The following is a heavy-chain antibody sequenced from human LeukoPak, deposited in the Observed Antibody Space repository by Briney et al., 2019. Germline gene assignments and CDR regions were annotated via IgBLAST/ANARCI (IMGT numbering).Heavy chain of an antibody. D-gene: IGHD4-23*01. V-gene: IGHV4-4*08. J-gene: IGHJ4*02. CDR3: ASLTMVVTPPDY. CDR2: IYNSGST. CDR1: GDSISSYF. Sequence: PSETLSLTCTVSGDSISSYFWSWIRQPPGKGLEWIGYIYNSGSTNYNPSLKSRVTISVDTSKNQFSLKLSSVTAADTAVYYCASLTMVVTPPDYWGQGTLVTVSS.